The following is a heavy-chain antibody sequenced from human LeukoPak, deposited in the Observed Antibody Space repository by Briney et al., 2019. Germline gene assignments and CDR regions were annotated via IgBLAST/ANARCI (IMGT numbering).Heavy chain of an antibody. Sequence: SQTLSLTCAISGDSVSSKNAAWNWIRQSPSRGLEWLGRTYYRSKWYNEYAVSVKSRVTINPDTSKNQFSLQLNSMTPEDTAVYHCARTAMRVVDSWGQGTLVTVSS. V-gene: IGHV6-1*01. CDR3: ARTAMRVVDS. J-gene: IGHJ4*02. CDR1: GDSVSSKNAA. D-gene: IGHD5-18*01. CDR2: TYYRSKWYN.